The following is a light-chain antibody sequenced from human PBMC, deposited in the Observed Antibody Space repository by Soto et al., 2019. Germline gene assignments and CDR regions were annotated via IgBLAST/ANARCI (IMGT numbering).Light chain of an antibody. CDR3: QTWGSGIQV. V-gene: IGLV4-69*01. Sequence: VLTQSPSASASLGASVKLTCTLSSGHSSYAIAWHQQQPEKGPRYLMKLNSDGSHRKGDGIPDRFSGSSSGAERYLTISSLQSEDEADYYCQTWGSGIQVFGGGTKLTVL. CDR1: SGHSSYA. J-gene: IGLJ2*01. CDR2: LNSDGSH.